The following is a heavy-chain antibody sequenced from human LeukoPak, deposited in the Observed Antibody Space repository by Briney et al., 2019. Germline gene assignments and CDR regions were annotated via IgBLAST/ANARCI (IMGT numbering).Heavy chain of an antibody. V-gene: IGHV1-2*06. J-gene: IGHJ4*02. Sequence: ASVKVSCKASGYTFTGYYMHWVRQAPGQGLGWMGRINPNSGGTNYAQKFQGRVTMTRDTSISTAYMELSRLRSDDTAVYYCARDVAAAGTGYWGQGTLVTVSS. CDR1: GYTFTGYY. D-gene: IGHD6-13*01. CDR3: ARDVAAAGTGY. CDR2: INPNSGGT.